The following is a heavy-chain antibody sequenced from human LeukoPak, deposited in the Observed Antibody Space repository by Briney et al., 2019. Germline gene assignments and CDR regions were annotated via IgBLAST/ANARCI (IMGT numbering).Heavy chain of an antibody. CDR1: GGSVGSGDYF. D-gene: IGHD4-23*01. J-gene: IGHJ3*02. CDR3: AREPTVVTQPSDAFDI. Sequence: PSETLSLTCTVSGGSVGSGDYFWSWIRQPPGKGLEWIGYIYYSGSTYYNPSLKSRVTISVDTSKNQFSLKLSSVTAADTAVYYCAREPTVVTQPSDAFDIWGQGTMVTVSS. CDR2: IYYSGST. V-gene: IGHV4-30-4*01.